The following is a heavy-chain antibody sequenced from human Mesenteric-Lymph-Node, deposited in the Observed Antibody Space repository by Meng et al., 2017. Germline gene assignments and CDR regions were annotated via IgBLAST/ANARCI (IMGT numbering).Heavy chain of an antibody. D-gene: IGHD6-25*01. J-gene: IGHJ2*01. Sequence: PSRSLDLTYPVSGGSTSCSDYSWRVVRQHPGKGLEWIGNFYYTGSTYSNPSLKSRVIISTDTSNDQFSLNLSSVTAADTAVYFCAILRRRDWFFDLWGRGTLVTVSS. CDR3: AILRRRDWFFDL. CDR1: GGSTSCSDYS. V-gene: IGHV4-39*07. CDR2: FYYTGST.